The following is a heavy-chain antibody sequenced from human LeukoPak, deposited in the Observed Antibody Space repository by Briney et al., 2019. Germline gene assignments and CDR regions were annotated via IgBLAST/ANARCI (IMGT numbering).Heavy chain of an antibody. CDR2: IYYTGST. CDR3: ARASETLRRFDP. J-gene: IGHJ5*02. CDR1: GGSISSFY. Sequence: PSETLSLTCTVSGGSISSFYWSWIRQLPGKGLEWIGYIYYTGSTNYNPSLKSRLTISVDTSKNLFSLKLSSVTAADTAVYYCARASETLRRFDPWGQGTLVTVSS. V-gene: IGHV4-59*01.